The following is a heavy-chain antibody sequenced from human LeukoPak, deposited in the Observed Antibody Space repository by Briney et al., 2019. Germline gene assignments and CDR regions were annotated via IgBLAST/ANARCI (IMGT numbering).Heavy chain of an antibody. CDR1: GFTFSHYW. Sequence: GGSLRLSCGTSGFTFSHYWMSWVRQAPGKGLEWVANINLDGGRKYHVDSVEGRFTISRDNAQNSLYLQMNSLRVEDTAIYYCARDETGGHFENWGQGTLVTVSS. J-gene: IGHJ4*02. CDR3: ARDETGGHFEN. CDR2: INLDGGRK. D-gene: IGHD3-10*01. V-gene: IGHV3-7*01.